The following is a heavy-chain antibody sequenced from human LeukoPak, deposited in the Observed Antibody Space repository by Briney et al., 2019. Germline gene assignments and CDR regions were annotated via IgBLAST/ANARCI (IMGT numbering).Heavy chain of an antibody. CDR2: IRGGGAP. CDR1: GFTFSSHT. Sequence: PGGSLRLSCAASGFTFSSHTMNWVRQAPGKGLQWVSSIRGGGAPVYADSVKGRFTISRDDFKSTVFLQMDSLRPEDTAVYYCARCTIGDGSGRCTWFAPWGQGTLVTVSS. V-gene: IGHV3-23*01. CDR3: ARCTIGDGSGRCTWFAP. J-gene: IGHJ5*02. D-gene: IGHD6-19*01.